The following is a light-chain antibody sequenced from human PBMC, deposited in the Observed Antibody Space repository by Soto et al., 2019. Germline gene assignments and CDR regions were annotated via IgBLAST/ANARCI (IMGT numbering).Light chain of an antibody. Sequence: ETVMTQSPVTLSVSPGERVTISCRASQYISSNLAWYQQKPGQAPRLLLYGASTRATGFPARFSGSGSGTEFTLTITGLQSEDFAVYYCQQYNNWPPYTFGQGPKLEIK. CDR1: QYISSN. CDR2: GAS. J-gene: IGKJ2*01. CDR3: QQYNNWPPYT. V-gene: IGKV3-15*01.